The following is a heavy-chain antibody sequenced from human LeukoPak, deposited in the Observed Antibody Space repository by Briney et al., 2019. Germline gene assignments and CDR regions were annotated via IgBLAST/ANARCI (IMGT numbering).Heavy chain of an antibody. Sequence: ASVKVSCKASGYTFTSYGISWVRQAPGQGLEWMGWISAYNGNTNYAQKLQGRVTMTTDTSTSTAYMELRSLRSEDTAVYYCARDSVPTSGDYYYYGMDVWGQGTTVTVSS. D-gene: IGHD2-2*01. V-gene: IGHV1-18*01. J-gene: IGHJ6*02. CDR2: ISAYNGNT. CDR1: GYTFTSYG. CDR3: ARDSVPTSGDYYYYGMDV.